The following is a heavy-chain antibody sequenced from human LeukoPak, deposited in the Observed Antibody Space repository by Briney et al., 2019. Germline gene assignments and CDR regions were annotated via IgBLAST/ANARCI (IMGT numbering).Heavy chain of an antibody. CDR1: GFSFSSYA. V-gene: IGHV3-30*10. D-gene: IGHD5-18*01. J-gene: IGHJ4*02. CDR2: VSHDGSTR. Sequence: PRGSLRLSCAASGFSFSSYAMHWVRQAPGMGPEWVAVVSHDGSTRYYTDSVRGRFTISRDNSKNTFFLQLNVLRTGDTAVYYCARAIMGTENLDYWGQGTLVTVSS. CDR3: ARAIMGTENLDY.